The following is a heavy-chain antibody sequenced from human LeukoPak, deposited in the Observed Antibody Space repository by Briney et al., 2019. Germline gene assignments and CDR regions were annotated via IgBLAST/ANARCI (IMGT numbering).Heavy chain of an antibody. Sequence: SETLSLTCAVYGGSFSGYYWSWIRQAPGKGLEWIGEINHSGSTNQNPSLKSRVTTSADTSKNQFSLKVKSLTAADTAVYFCARGRGRFDFWGQGTLVTVSS. CDR2: INHSGST. D-gene: IGHD3-16*01. CDR1: GGSFSGYY. CDR3: ARGRGRFDF. V-gene: IGHV4-34*01. J-gene: IGHJ4*02.